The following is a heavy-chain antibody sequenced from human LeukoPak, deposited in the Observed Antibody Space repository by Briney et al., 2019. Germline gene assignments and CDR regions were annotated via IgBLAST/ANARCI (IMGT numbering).Heavy chain of an antibody. CDR2: INHSGST. CDR3: ARGRIAARLLARYFDL. V-gene: IGHV4-34*01. Sequence: PSETLSLTCAVYGGSFSGYYWSWIRQPPGKGLEWIGEINHSGSTNYNPSLKSRVTISVDTSKNQFSLKLSSVTAADTAVYYCARGRIAARLLARYFDLWGRGTLVTVSS. J-gene: IGHJ2*01. D-gene: IGHD6-6*01. CDR1: GGSFSGYY.